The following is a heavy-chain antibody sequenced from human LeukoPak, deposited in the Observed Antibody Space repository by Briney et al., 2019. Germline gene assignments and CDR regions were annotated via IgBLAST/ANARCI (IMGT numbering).Heavy chain of an antibody. V-gene: IGHV3-64D*09. CDR3: VRDRSLGAGDAFDI. J-gene: IGHJ3*02. CDR2: ISSNGGST. CDR1: GFTFSNYY. Sequence: GGSLRLSCSASGFTFSNYYMHWVRQAPGKGLEYVSLISSNGGSTYYADSVKGRFSISRDNSKNTLYLQMSSLRDEDTAVYYCVRDRSLGAGDAFDIRGQGTVVTVSS. D-gene: IGHD1-26*01.